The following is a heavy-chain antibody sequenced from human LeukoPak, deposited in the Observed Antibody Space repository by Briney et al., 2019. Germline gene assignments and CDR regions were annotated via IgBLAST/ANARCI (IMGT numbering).Heavy chain of an antibody. CDR3: ARVKYCSSTSCSPPHFDP. CDR2: INHSGST. CDR1: GGSFSGYY. D-gene: IGHD2-2*01. V-gene: IGHV4-34*01. Sequence: SETLSLTCAVYGGSFSGYYWSWIRQPPGKGLEWIGEINHSGSTNYNPSLKSRVTISVDTSKNQSSLKLSSVTAADTAVYYCARVKYCSSTSCSPPHFDPWGQGTLVTVSS. J-gene: IGHJ5*02.